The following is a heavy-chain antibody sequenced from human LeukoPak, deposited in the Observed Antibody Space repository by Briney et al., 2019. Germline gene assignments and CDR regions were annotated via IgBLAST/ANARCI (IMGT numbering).Heavy chain of an antibody. Sequence: GGSLRLSCAASGSTFSSYAMSWVRQAPGKGLEWVSSISGSGSSTYYADSVKGRFTISRDNSKSTLYLQMNSLRAEDTAVYYCAKDQRGYGRIVDYWGQGTLVTISS. CDR2: ISGSGSST. D-gene: IGHD3-10*01. J-gene: IGHJ4*02. CDR1: GSTFSSYA. V-gene: IGHV3-23*01. CDR3: AKDQRGYGRIVDY.